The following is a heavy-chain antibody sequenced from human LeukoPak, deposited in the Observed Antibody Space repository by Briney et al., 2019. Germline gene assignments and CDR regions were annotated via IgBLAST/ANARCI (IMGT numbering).Heavy chain of an antibody. CDR3: ARDRKFFYSSLFMDV. J-gene: IGHJ6*02. D-gene: IGHD6-19*01. CDR1: GYTFTGYY. Sequence: ASVKVSCKASGYTFTGYYMHWVRQAPGQGLEWMGWINPNSGGTNYAQKFQGRVTTTRDTSISTAYMELSRLRSDDTAVYYCARDRKFFYSSLFMDVWGQGTTVTVSS. V-gene: IGHV1-2*02. CDR2: INPNSGGT.